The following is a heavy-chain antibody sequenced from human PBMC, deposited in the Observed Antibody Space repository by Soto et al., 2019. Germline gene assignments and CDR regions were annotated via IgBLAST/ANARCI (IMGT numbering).Heavy chain of an antibody. Sequence: QTLSLTCAISGDSVSSNSAAWNWIRQSPSRGLEWLALIDWDDDKYYSTSLKTRLTISKDTSKNQVVLTMTNMDPVDTATYYCARIVGGASADYFDYWGQGTLVTVSS. CDR3: ARIVGGASADYFDY. CDR1: GDSVSSNSAA. V-gene: IGHV2-70*01. J-gene: IGHJ4*02. CDR2: IDWDDDK. D-gene: IGHD1-26*01.